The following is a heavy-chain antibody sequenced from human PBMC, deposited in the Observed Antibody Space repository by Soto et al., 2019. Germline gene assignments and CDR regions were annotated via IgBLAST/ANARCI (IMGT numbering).Heavy chain of an antibody. CDR2: ITTSGGVT. CDR1: GFTFSSYM. V-gene: IGHV3-23*01. J-gene: IGHJ5*02. D-gene: IGHD2-21*02. Sequence: EVQLLESGGGLVQPGGSLRLSCAASGFTFSSYMMTWVRQAPGKGLECISTITTSGGVTFYTDSVKGRFTISRDNSNNTLFLQMNSLRAEDTAVYYCANSRSLATAWGQGTLVTVSS. CDR3: ANSRSLATA.